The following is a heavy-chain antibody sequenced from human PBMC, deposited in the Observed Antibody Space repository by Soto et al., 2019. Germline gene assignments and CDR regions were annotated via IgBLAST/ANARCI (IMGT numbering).Heavy chain of an antibody. D-gene: IGHD2-21*02. CDR1: GGSISGFY. CDR2: IYSSGAT. Sequence: SETLSLTCTVAGGSISGFYWSWVRQPAGKGLEWIGRIYSSGATKYNPSLRNRVTMSVDTSTDQYSLNLASMTAADTAVYFCATGHFCGNDCYFDVWGQGTQVTVSS. J-gene: IGHJ4*02. V-gene: IGHV4-4*07. CDR3: ATGHFCGNDCYFDV.